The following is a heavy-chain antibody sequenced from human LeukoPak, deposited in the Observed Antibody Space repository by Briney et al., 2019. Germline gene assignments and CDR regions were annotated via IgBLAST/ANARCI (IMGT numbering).Heavy chain of an antibody. Sequence: ASVKVSCKASGYTFSNYDINWVRQATGQGLEWMGWMNPNTGNTGYAQKFQGRVTITRDTSISTAYMGLSSLRSEDTAVYYCARALAYSGTHPYYFDHWGQGTLLTVSS. J-gene: IGHJ4*02. D-gene: IGHD1-26*01. CDR2: MNPNTGNT. CDR1: GYTFSNYD. CDR3: ARALAYSGTHPYYFDH. V-gene: IGHV1-8*03.